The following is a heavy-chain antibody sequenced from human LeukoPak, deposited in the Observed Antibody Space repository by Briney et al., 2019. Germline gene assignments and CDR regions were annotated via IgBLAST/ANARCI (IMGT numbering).Heavy chain of an antibody. D-gene: IGHD5-18*01. Sequence: GGSLRLSCAASGFTFSSYEMNWVRQAPGKGLEWVSYISSSAGTIYYADSVKGRFTISRDNAKNSLYLQMNSLRAEDTAVYYCARGGGYSYGSNWFDPWGQGTLVTVSS. V-gene: IGHV3-48*03. CDR1: GFTFSSYE. J-gene: IGHJ5*02. CDR3: ARGGGYSYGSNWFDP. CDR2: ISSSAGTI.